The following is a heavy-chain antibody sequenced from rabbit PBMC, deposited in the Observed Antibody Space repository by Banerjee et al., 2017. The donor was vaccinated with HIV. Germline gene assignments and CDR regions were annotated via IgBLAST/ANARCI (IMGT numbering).Heavy chain of an antibody. CDR1: GFDLSTYYY. Sequence: QEQLVESGGGLAQPGESLTLSCTASGFDLSTYYYMCWVRQAPGKGLEWIGYIDPVFGSTYYASWVNGRFTISSHNAQNTLYLQLNSLTVADTATYFCVRDRFYYGGGWGEDLWGQGTLVTVS. CDR2: IDPVFGST. CDR3: VRDRFYYGGGWGEDL. J-gene: IGHJ3*01. V-gene: IGHV1S43*01. D-gene: IGHD4-1*01.